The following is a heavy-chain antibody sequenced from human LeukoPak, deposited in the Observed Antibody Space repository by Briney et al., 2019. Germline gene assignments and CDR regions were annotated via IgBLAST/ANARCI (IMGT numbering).Heavy chain of an antibody. D-gene: IGHD2-15*01. V-gene: IGHV3-74*01. CDR2: INGDGSST. J-gene: IGHJ4*02. CDR1: RFTFSTYW. Sequence: PGGSLRLSCAASRFTFSTYWMHWVRQVPGKGLVWVSHINGDGSSTSYADSVKGRFTISRDNAKNTLFLQMNSLRAEDTAVYYCARGGVSRPTLYDYWGQGTLVTVSS. CDR3: ARGGVSRPTLYDY.